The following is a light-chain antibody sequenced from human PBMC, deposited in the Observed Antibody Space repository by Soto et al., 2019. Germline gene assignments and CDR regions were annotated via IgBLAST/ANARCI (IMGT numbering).Light chain of an antibody. Sequence: DTQMTQSPSTLSASVGDRVTITCRASQSVNDWLAWYQQKPGQAPNLLIYKASTLASGVPSRFGGLGSGTEFTLTISSLQPDDFATYYCQQYGTFSRTFGQGTKV. CDR3: QQYGTFSRT. V-gene: IGKV1-5*03. CDR1: QSVNDW. CDR2: KAS. J-gene: IGKJ1*01.